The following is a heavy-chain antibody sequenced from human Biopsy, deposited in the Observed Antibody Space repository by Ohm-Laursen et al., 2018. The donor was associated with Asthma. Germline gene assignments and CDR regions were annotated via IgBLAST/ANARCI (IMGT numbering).Heavy chain of an antibody. CDR3: ANRGSLNGNWDGGYLDS. CDR2: LFWDDDK. D-gene: IGHD1-20*01. Sequence: TQPLPLTCTFSGLSLKIGEVGGGWTPHPPGKALEWLAVLFWDDDKRYSPSLKSRLTISKDTSKNQVVVIMTDMEPMDTGTYYCANRGSLNGNWDGGYLDSWGQGTLVTVSS. V-gene: IGHV2-5*02. J-gene: IGHJ4*02. CDR1: GLSLKIGEVG.